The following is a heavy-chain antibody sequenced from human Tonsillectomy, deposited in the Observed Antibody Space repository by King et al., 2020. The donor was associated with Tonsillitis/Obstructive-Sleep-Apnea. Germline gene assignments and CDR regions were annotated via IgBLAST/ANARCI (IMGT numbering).Heavy chain of an antibody. V-gene: IGHV3-48*02. Sequence: VQLVESGGGLVQAGGSLRLSWAASGFTFSSYNMNWVRQAPGKGLEWVSYISISSSTIYYADSVKGRFTIPRDKAKHSLYLQMNSRRDEDTAVYYCATTDKYSGNYYAFDYWGQGTLVTVSS. CDR3: ATTDKYSGNYYAFDY. D-gene: IGHD1-26*01. CDR1: GFTFSSYN. CDR2: ISISSSTI. J-gene: IGHJ4*02.